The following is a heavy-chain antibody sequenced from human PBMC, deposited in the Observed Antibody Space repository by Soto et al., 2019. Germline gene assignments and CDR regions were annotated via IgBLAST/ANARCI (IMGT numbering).Heavy chain of an antibody. D-gene: IGHD3-10*01. Sequence: QVQLQESGPGLVKPSQTLSLTCTVSGGSIISDDYYWSWFRQPPGKGLEWIGYIYYSGSTSYNPSLKNRLTISVDTSKTQSSLKLTSVTAADAAVYFCAGGSGYPWGQGTLVTVSS. CDR2: IYYSGST. CDR1: GGSIISDDYY. J-gene: IGHJ5*02. CDR3: AGGSGYP. V-gene: IGHV4-30-4*01.